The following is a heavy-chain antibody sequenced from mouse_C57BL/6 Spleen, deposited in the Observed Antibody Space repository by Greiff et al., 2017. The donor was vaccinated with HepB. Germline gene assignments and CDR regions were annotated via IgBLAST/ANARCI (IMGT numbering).Heavy chain of an antibody. CDR3: ARVDGYYPYAMDY. J-gene: IGHJ4*01. CDR2: INYDGSST. Sequence: EVKLVESEGGLVQPGSSMKLSCTASGFTFSDYYMAWVRQVPEKGLEWVANINYDGSSTYYLDSLKSRFIISRDNAKNILYLQMSSLKSEDTATYYCARVDGYYPYAMDYWGQGTSVTVSS. CDR1: GFTFSDYY. D-gene: IGHD2-3*01. V-gene: IGHV5-16*01.